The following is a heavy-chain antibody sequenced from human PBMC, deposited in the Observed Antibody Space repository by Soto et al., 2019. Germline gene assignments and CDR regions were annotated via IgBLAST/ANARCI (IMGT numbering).Heavy chain of an antibody. D-gene: IGHD4-17*01. CDR3: AKVPTVTTYYYYGMDV. V-gene: IGHV3-30*18. CDR1: GFTFSSYG. Sequence: PGGSLRLSCAASGFTFSSYGMHWVRQAPGKGLEWEAVISYDGGNKYYADSVKGRFTISRDNSKNTLYLQMNSLRAEDTAVYYCAKVPTVTTYYYYGMDVWGPGTTVTVSS. J-gene: IGHJ6*02. CDR2: ISYDGGNK.